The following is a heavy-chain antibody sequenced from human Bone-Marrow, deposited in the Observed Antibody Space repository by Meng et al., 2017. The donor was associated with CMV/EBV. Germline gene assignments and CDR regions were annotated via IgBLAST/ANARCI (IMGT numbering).Heavy chain of an antibody. CDR1: GYTFTGYF. J-gene: IGHJ4*02. Sequence: ASVKVSCKTSGYTFTGYFIYWVRQAPGQGLEWMGGINPNTGAANYAPKFQGRVTMTRDTSISTAFMDLSRPTADDTAVYYCARGRDYWGQGTLVTVSS. CDR3: ARGRDY. CDR2: INPNTGAA. V-gene: IGHV1-2*02.